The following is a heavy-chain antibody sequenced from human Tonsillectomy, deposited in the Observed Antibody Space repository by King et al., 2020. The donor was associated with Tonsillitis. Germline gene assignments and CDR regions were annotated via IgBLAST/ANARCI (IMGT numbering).Heavy chain of an antibody. D-gene: IGHD6-19*01. V-gene: IGHV3-23*04. J-gene: IGHJ4*02. CDR3: AKDQAVRLWLVTAFDS. CDR2: ISGSGGST. CDR1: GFTFSSYA. Sequence: EVQLVESGGGLVQPGGSLRLSCAASGFTFSSYAMSWVRQAPGKGLEWVSSISGSGGSTYYADSVKGRFTISRDNSKNTLYLQMNSLRADDTAVYYCAKDQAVRLWLVTAFDSWGQGTLVTVSS.